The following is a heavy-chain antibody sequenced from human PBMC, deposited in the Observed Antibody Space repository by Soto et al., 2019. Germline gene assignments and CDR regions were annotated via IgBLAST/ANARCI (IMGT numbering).Heavy chain of an antibody. D-gene: IGHD6-13*01. CDR3: AREYTTSWYTDAFDI. CDR2: ISYDGSNK. J-gene: IGHJ3*02. V-gene: IGHV3-30*03. CDR1: GFTFSSYG. Sequence: QVQLVESGGGVVQPGRSLRLSCAASGFTFSSYGMHWVRQAPGKGLEWVAVISYDGSNKYYADSVKGRFTISRDTSKNTVYMQMNSLIAEDTAVFYCAREYTTSWYTDAFDIWGQGTMVTVSS.